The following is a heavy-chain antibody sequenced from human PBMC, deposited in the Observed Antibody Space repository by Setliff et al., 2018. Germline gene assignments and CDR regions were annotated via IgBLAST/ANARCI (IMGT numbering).Heavy chain of an antibody. Sequence: GASVKVSCKASGYTFTSYGISWVRQAPGQGLEWMGWISAYNGNTNYAQKLQGRVTMTTDTSTSTAYMELRSLRSDDTAVYYCAREDILTGYPPLYGMDVWGQGTTVTVSS. CDR1: GYTFTSYG. CDR3: AREDILTGYPPLYGMDV. J-gene: IGHJ6*02. V-gene: IGHV1-18*01. CDR2: ISAYNGNT. D-gene: IGHD3-9*01.